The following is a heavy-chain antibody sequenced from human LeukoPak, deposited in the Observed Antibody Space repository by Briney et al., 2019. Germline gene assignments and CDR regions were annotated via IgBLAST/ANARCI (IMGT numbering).Heavy chain of an antibody. D-gene: IGHD3-9*01. J-gene: IGHJ4*02. CDR1: GYTFTSYY. CDR2: INLSGGST. Sequence: ASVKVSCKASGYTFTSYYMHWVRQAPGQGLEWMGIINLSGGSTNYAQKFQGRVTMTRDTSTSTVYMELSSLRSEDTAVYYCARATGKDILTGRKLDNWGQGTLVTVSS. CDR3: ARATGKDILTGRKLDN. V-gene: IGHV1-46*01.